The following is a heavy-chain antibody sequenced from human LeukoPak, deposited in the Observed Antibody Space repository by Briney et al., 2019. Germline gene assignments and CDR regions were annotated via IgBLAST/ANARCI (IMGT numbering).Heavy chain of an antibody. CDR1: GYSFTSYW. D-gene: IGHD4-17*01. J-gene: IGHJ4*02. V-gene: IGHV5-51*01. CDR3: AIIYADSRAFDY. Sequence: HGESLKISCKGLGYSFTSYWIGWVRQMPGKGLEWMGIIYPGNSDTRYSPSFQGQVTISADKSISTAYLQWGSLKASDTATYYCAIIYADSRAFDYWGQGTLVTVSS. CDR2: IYPGNSDT.